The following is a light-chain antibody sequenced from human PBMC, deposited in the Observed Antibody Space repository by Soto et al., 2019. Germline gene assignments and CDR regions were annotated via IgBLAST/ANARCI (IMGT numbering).Light chain of an antibody. CDR1: QSVSSSY. V-gene: IGKV3-20*01. CDR3: QQYGSSSWT. Sequence: EIVLTHSPGTLSLSPGETATVSCRAIQSVSSSYLAWYQQKPGQAPRLLIYGASSRATGIPDRFSGSGSGTDFTLTISRLEPEDFAVYYCQQYGSSSWTFGQGTKVDIK. J-gene: IGKJ1*01. CDR2: GAS.